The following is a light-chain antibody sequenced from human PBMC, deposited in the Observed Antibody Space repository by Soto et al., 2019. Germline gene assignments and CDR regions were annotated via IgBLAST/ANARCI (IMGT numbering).Light chain of an antibody. Sequence: DIEMTQSPSTLSASVGDRVTITCRASQSISSWLDWYQQKPGKAPKLLIYKASSLESGVPSRFRGSGSGTEFTLTISSLQPDDFATYYCQQYNSYWRTFGQGTKVDIK. CDR3: QQYNSYWRT. J-gene: IGKJ1*01. CDR1: QSISSW. V-gene: IGKV1-5*03. CDR2: KAS.